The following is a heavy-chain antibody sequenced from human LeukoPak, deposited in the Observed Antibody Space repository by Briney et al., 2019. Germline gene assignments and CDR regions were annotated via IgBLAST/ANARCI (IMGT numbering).Heavy chain of an antibody. CDR3: ARGAPSGSYYY. J-gene: IGHJ4*02. CDR1: GFTFSDYY. D-gene: IGHD1-26*01. Sequence: TAGSLRLSCAASGFTFSDYYMSWIRQAPGKGLVWVSRINSDGSSATYADSVKGRFTISRDNVKNTLYLQMNSLRAEDTAVYYCARGAPSGSYYYWGQGTLVTVSS. V-gene: IGHV3-74*01. CDR2: INSDGSSA.